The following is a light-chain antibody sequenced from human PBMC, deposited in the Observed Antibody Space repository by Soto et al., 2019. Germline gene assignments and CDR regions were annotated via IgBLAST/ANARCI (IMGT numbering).Light chain of an antibody. CDR1: QSVSSSY. CDR3: HQYDSSPVT. V-gene: IGKV3-20*01. CDR2: GAS. Sequence: EIVLTQSPGTLSLSPGERATISCRASQSVSSSYLAWYQQKPGQAPRLLIYGASSRATGIPDRFTGSGSGTDFTLAISRLEPEDFAVYYCHQYDSSPVTFGQGTKVEIK. J-gene: IGKJ1*01.